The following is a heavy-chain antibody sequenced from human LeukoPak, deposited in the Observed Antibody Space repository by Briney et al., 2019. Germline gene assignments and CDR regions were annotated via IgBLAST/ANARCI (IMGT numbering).Heavy chain of an antibody. CDR3: AAAGCTNGVCYYYYGMDV. CDR1: GYTLTELS. V-gene: IGHV1-24*01. CDR2: FDPEDGET. Sequence: ASVKVSCKVSGYTLTELSMHWVRQAPGKGLEWMGGFDPEDGETIYAQKLQGRVTMTEDTSTDTAYMELSSLRSEDTAVYYCAAAGCTNGVCYYYYGMDVWGQGTTVTVSS. D-gene: IGHD2-8*01. J-gene: IGHJ6*02.